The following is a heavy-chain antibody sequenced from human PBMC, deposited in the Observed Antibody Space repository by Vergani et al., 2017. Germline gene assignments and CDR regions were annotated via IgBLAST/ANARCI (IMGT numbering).Heavy chain of an antibody. J-gene: IGHJ4*02. V-gene: IGHV3-7*03. CDR1: GFIFSSYW. D-gene: IGHD3-22*01. CDR3: ARSGQGLDYYDSSGYYGGLDY. CDR2: IKQDGSXK. Sequence: EVQLVESGGGLVQPGGSLRLSCAASGFIFSSYWMSWVRQAPGKGLEWVANIKQDGSXKYYVDSVKGRFTISRDKAKNSLYLQMNSLRAEDTAVYYCARSGQGLDYYDSSGYYGGLDYWGQGTLVTVSS.